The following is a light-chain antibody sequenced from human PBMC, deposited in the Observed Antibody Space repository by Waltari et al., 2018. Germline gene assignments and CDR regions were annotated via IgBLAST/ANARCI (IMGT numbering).Light chain of an antibody. J-gene: IGKJ3*01. Sequence: EILMTQSPATLSVSPGERATLPCRASQNVTTYLAWYQQRPGQSPRLLIYDASNRAPGIPARFSGSGSGTDFTLTISSLEPEDSAVYYCQQGTFGPGTKVDI. CDR1: QNVTTY. CDR2: DAS. CDR3: QQGT. V-gene: IGKV3-11*01.